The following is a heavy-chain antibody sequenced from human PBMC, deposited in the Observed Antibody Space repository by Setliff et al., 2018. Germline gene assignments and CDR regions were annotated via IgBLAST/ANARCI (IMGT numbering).Heavy chain of an antibody. D-gene: IGHD3-3*01. CDR2: IYYSGST. CDR1: GGSISSSSYY. Sequence: SETLSLTCTVPGGSISSSSYYWGWIRQPPGKGLEWIGSIYYSGSTYYNPSLKSRVTISVDTSKNQFSLKLSSVTAADTATYYCARAGPTVTFFRVLVISWWDPWGQGSLVTVSS. J-gene: IGHJ5*02. CDR3: ARAGPTVTFFRVLVISWWDP. V-gene: IGHV4-39*07.